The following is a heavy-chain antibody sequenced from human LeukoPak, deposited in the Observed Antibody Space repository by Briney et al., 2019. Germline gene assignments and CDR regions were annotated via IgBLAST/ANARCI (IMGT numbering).Heavy chain of an antibody. D-gene: IGHD3-10*01. CDR2: INAGNGNT. Sequence: ASVKVSCKASGGTFSSYAISWVRQAPGQRLEWMGWINAGNGNTKYSQKFQGRVTITRDTSASTAYMELSSLRSEDTAVYYCARFRWDGSGSYYIGWFDPWGQGTLVTVSS. CDR3: ARFRWDGSGSYYIGWFDP. CDR1: GGTFSSYA. J-gene: IGHJ5*02. V-gene: IGHV1-3*01.